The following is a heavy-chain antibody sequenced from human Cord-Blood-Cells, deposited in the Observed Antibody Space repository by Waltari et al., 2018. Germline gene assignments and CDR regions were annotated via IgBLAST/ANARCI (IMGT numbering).Heavy chain of an antibody. J-gene: IGHJ4*02. D-gene: IGHD3-9*01. CDR2: INPNSGGT. V-gene: IGHV1-2*06. CDR3: ARDKDLRYFVWPLGY. Sequence: QVQLVQSGDEVKKPGASVKVSCMASGYTFTGYYMNWVRQAPGQGLEWMGRINPNSGGTNYAQKFQGRVTMTRDTSISTAYMELSRLRSDATAVYYCARDKDLRYFVWPLGYWGQGTLVTVSS. CDR1: GYTFTGYY.